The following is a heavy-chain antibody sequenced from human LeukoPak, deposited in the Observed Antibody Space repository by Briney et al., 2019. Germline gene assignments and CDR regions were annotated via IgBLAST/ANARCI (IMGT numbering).Heavy chain of an antibody. CDR1: GYTFTSYG. CDR3: ARGGGAAADYSYYYMDV. CDR2: ISAYNGNT. D-gene: IGHD6-13*01. V-gene: IGHV1-18*01. Sequence: GASVKVSCKASGYTFTSYGITWVRQAPGQGLERMGWISAYNGNTNYAQKLQGRVTMTTDTSTGTAYMELRSLRSDDTAVYYCARGGGAAADYSYYYMDVWGKGTTVTVSS. J-gene: IGHJ6*03.